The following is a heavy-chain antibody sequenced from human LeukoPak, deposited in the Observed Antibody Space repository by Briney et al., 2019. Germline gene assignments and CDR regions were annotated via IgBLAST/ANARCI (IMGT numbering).Heavy chain of an antibody. V-gene: IGHV3-21*01. J-gene: IGHJ3*02. Sequence: GGSLRLSCAASGFTFSNYRMNWVRQAPGKGLEWVSSIGSSSTYIYYADSVKGRFTISRDNAKNSLYLQMNSLRAEDTAVYYCARDRAFYCSSTSCYTTHDAFDIWGQGTMVTVSS. CDR3: ARDRAFYCSSTSCYTTHDAFDI. D-gene: IGHD2-2*02. CDR1: GFTFSNYR. CDR2: IGSSSTYI.